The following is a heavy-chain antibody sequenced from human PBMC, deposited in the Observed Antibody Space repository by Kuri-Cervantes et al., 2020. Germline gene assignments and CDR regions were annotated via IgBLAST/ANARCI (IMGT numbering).Heavy chain of an antibody. CDR2: ISYDGSNK. D-gene: IGHD6-19*01. Sequence: GGSLRLSCAASGFTFSSYAMHWVRQAPGKGLEWVAVISYDGSNKYYADSVKGRFTISRDNSKNTLYLQMNSLRAEDTAVYYCARDPSGGWTDYWGQGTLVTVSS. J-gene: IGHJ4*02. CDR3: ARDPSGGWTDY. CDR1: GFTFSSYA. V-gene: IGHV3-30-3*01.